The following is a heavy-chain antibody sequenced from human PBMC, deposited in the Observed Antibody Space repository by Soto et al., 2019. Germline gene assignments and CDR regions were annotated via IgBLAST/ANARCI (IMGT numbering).Heavy chain of an antibody. CDR3: ARQEWNLVYYYYGLDV. Sequence: EVQLVESGGGLVKPGGSLRLSCAASGFTFSSYSMNWVRQAPGKGLEWVSSISSSSSYIYYADSVKGRFTISRDNAKNSLYLQMNSLRAEDTAVYYCARQEWNLVYYYYGLDVWGQGTTVTVSS. CDR1: GFTFSSYS. D-gene: IGHD3-3*01. J-gene: IGHJ6*02. CDR2: ISSSSSYI. V-gene: IGHV3-21*01.